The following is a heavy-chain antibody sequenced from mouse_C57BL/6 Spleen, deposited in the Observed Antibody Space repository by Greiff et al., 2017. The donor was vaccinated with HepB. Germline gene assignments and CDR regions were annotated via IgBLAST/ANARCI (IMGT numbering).Heavy chain of an antibody. CDR2: INPSTGGT. Sequence: EVQLQESGPELVKPGASVKISCKASGYSFTGYYMNWVKQSPEKSLEWIGEINPSTGGTTYNQKFKAKATLTVDKSSSTAYMQLKSLTSEDSAVYYCARDDYSMDYWGQGTSVTVSS. J-gene: IGHJ4*01. D-gene: IGHD2-4*01. CDR3: ARDDYSMDY. CDR1: GYSFTGYY. V-gene: IGHV1-42*01.